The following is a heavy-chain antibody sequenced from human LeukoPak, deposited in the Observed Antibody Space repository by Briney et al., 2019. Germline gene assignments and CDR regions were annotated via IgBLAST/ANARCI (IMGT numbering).Heavy chain of an antibody. J-gene: IGHJ2*01. D-gene: IGHD5-24*01. CDR3: ARVGDGYNLYFDL. CDR2: IYYSGST. CDR1: GGSISSYY. Sequence: PSETLSLTCTVSGGSISSYYWSWLRQPPGKGLEGMGYIYYSGSTNYNPSLKSRVTISVDTSKNQFSLKLSSVTAADTAVYYCARVGDGYNLYFDLWGRGTLVTVSS. V-gene: IGHV4-59*01.